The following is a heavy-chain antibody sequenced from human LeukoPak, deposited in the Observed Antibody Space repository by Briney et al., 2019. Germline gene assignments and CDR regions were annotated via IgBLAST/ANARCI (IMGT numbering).Heavy chain of an antibody. V-gene: IGHV4-4*02. CDR1: GGSISSSNW. D-gene: IGHD3-16*01. CDR3: ARASSYDYVWGSSTMGAFDI. CDR2: IYHSGST. Sequence: SETLSLTCAVSGGSISSSNWWSWVRQPPGKGLEWIGEIYHSGSTNYNPSLKSRVTISVDKSKNQFSLKLSSVTAADTAVYYCARASSYDYVWGSSTMGAFDIWGQGTMVTVSS. J-gene: IGHJ3*02.